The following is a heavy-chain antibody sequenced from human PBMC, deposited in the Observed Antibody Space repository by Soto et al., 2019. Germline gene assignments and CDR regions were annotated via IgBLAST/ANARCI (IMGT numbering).Heavy chain of an antibody. J-gene: IGHJ6*03. CDR1: GDSVSSNSAA. Sequence: SQTLSLTCAISGDSVSSNSAAWNWIRQSPSRGLEWLGRTYYRSKWYNDYAVSVKSRITINPDTSKNQFSLQLNSVTPEDTAVYYCARVYQLGYNYYYYYYMDVWGKGTTVTVSS. V-gene: IGHV6-1*01. CDR2: TYYRSKWYN. D-gene: IGHD7-27*01. CDR3: ARVYQLGYNYYYYYYMDV.